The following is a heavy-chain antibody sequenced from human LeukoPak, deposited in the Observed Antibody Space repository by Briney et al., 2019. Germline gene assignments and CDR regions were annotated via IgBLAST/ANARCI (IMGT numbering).Heavy chain of an antibody. D-gene: IGHD3-22*01. CDR3: ARDTDSPHYYDSSGYLRAEAFDI. Sequence: SETLSLTCTVTGGSLSSYYWSWLRQPAGKGLEWIGRIYTSGSTNYNPPLKSRVTMSVDTAKNQFSLKLSSVTAADTAVYYCARDTDSPHYYDSSGYLRAEAFDIWGQGTMVTVSS. CDR1: GGSLSSYY. J-gene: IGHJ3*02. CDR2: IYTSGST. V-gene: IGHV4-4*07.